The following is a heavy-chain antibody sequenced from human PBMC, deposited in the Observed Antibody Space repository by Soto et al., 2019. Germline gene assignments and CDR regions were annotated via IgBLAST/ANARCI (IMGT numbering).Heavy chain of an antibody. J-gene: IGHJ6*02. Sequence: QVQLVQSGAEVKKPGASVKVSCKASGYTFTSYGIRWVRQAPGQGLEWMGWISAYNGNTNYAQKLQGRVTMTTDTSTSTAYMELRSLRSDDTAVYYCARRTSSSSSYYYYGMDVWGQGTTVTVSS. CDR3: ARRTSSSSSYYYYGMDV. CDR1: GYTFTSYG. V-gene: IGHV1-18*01. D-gene: IGHD6-6*01. CDR2: ISAYNGNT.